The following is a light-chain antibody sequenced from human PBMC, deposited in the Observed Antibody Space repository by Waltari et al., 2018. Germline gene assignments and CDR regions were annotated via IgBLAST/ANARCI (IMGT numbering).Light chain of an antibody. J-gene: IGKJ1*01. CDR1: QSITSY. V-gene: IGKV1-39*01. Sequence: DSQLTQSPSSLSASVGDRVTITCRSSQSITSYLNWYQQKPGKAPKLLIYNASKLQSGVPSRFSGSGSGTDFTLTISSLQPEDFATYYCQQSFRTPWTFGLGTKVEIK. CDR2: NAS. CDR3: QQSFRTPWT.